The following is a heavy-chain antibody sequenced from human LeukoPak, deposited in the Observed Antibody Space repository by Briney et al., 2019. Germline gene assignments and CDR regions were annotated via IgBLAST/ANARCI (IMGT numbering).Heavy chain of an antibody. Sequence: SETLSLTCTVSGGSISSYYWSWIRQPPGKGLEWIGYIYYSGSTNYNPSLKSRVTISVDTSKNQFSLKLSSATAADTAVYYCARSLGYYGSGSYHDYWGQGTLVTVSS. D-gene: IGHD3-10*01. CDR1: GGSISSYY. J-gene: IGHJ4*02. CDR3: ARSLGYYGSGSYHDY. CDR2: IYYSGST. V-gene: IGHV4-59*08.